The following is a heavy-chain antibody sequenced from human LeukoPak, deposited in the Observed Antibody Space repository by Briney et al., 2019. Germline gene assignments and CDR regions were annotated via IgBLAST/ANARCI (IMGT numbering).Heavy chain of an antibody. V-gene: IGHV3-23*01. Sequence: GGTLRLSCAASGFTFSSYGMSWVRQAPGKGLEWVSAISGSGGSTYYADSVKGRFTISRDNSKNTLYLQMNSLRAEDTAVYYCAKDSMVPDLWFGELGYNWFDPWGQGTLVTVSS. J-gene: IGHJ5*02. D-gene: IGHD3-10*01. CDR2: ISGSGGST. CDR1: GFTFSSYG. CDR3: AKDSMVPDLWFGELGYNWFDP.